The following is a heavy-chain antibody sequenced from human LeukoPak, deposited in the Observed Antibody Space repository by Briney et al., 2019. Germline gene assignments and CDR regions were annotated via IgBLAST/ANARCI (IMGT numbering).Heavy chain of an antibody. D-gene: IGHD6-19*01. CDR2: ITNSDSTT. J-gene: IGHJ4*02. CDR3: ARCSSGWYWLVY. CDR1: GFTFSDYY. V-gene: IGHV3-11*04. Sequence: GGSLRLSCAASGFTFSDYYMSWIRQAPGKGLEWISYITNSDSTTYYADSVKGRFTISRDNAKNSLYLQMDSLRAEDTAVYYCARCSSGWYWLVYWGQGTLCTVSS.